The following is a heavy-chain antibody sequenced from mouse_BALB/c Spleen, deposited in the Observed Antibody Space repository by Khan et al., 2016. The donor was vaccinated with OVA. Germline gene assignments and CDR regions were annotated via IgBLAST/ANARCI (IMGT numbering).Heavy chain of an antibody. J-gene: IGHJ2*01. CDR1: GYSFTGYF. CDR2: INPHIGET. V-gene: IGHV1-20*02. Sequence: VQLKESGPELVRPGASVKISCTASGYSFTGYFMNWVMQSHGKSLEWIGRINPHIGETFYNQRFKDKVTLTVDESSSTAHMELRSLASEDSAVYYCTRIYRSDFDYWGQGTTLTVSS. CDR3: TRIYRSDFDY. D-gene: IGHD1-1*01.